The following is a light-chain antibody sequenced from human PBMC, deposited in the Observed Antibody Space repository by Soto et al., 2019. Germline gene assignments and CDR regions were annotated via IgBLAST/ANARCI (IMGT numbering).Light chain of an antibody. CDR1: QTISSW. CDR3: QQYNSYSWT. V-gene: IGKV1-5*03. CDR2: KAS. J-gene: IGKJ1*01. Sequence: SQMPQSPSTLSGSLGDRFTITCLSSQTISSWLAWYQQKPGKAPKLLIYKASTLKSGVPSRFSGSGSGTEFTLTISSLQPDDFATYYCQQYNSYSWTFGQGTQVDIK.